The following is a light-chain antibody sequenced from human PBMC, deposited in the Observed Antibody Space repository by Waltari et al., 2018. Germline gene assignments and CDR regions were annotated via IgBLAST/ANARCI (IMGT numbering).Light chain of an antibody. CDR3: QMYVRLPAT. CDR2: DAF. CDR1: RSVGRS. J-gene: IGKJ1*01. Sequence: SCRASRSVGRSLAWYQQKPGQAPRLLIYDAFTRATGIADRFSGSGSGTDFSLTISRLDPEDFAVYYCQMYVRLPATFGQGTKVEIK. V-gene: IGKV3-20*01.